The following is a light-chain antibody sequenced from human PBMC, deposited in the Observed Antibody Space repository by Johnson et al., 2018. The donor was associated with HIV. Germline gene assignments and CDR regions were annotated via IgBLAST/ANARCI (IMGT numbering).Light chain of an antibody. V-gene: IGLV1-51*02. CDR3: GTWDSSLSIFV. Sequence: QSVLTQPPSVSAAPGQKVTISCSGSSSNIEHNYISWYQQLPGTAPKLLIYENHKRPSGIPDRFSGSKAGSSATLGIAGLPTGDEADYYCGTWDSSLSIFVFGTGTKVTVL. CDR1: SSNIEHNY. CDR2: ENH. J-gene: IGLJ1*01.